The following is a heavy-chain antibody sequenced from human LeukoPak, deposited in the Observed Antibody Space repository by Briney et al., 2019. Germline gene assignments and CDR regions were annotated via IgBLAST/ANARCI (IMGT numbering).Heavy chain of an antibody. CDR2: IYPGDSEI. CDR3: ARRQSPDY. J-gene: IGHJ4*02. CDR1: GYSFTSYW. Sequence: PGQSLKISCKGSGYSFTSYWIGWVRQMPGKALEWMGIIYPGDSEIIYSPSFQGQVTISADKSITTAYLQWSSLKASDSAMYYCARRQSPDYWGQGTLVTVSS. V-gene: IGHV5-51*03.